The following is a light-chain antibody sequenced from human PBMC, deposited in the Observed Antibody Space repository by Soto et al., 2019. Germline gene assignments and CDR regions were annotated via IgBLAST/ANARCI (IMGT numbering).Light chain of an antibody. Sequence: QSALTQPASVSGSPGQTITISCTGPSSDVGSYNLVSWYQQHPGKSPKLMIYEVSKRPSGGSNRFSGSKSGNTASLTISGRQAEDEADYYCCSYAGRSPYVFGTGTTLTVL. CDR3: CSYAGRSPYV. CDR2: EVS. CDR1: SSDVGSYNL. J-gene: IGLJ1*01. V-gene: IGLV2-23*02.